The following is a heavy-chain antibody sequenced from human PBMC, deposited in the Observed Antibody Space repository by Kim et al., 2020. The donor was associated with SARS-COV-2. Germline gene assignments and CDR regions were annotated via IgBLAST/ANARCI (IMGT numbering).Heavy chain of an antibody. CDR2: ISSSGSTI. CDR3: ASLPTMKDYDILTGYTFAVDY. Sequence: GGSLRLSCAASGFTFSSYEMNWVRQAPGKGLEWVSYISSSGSTIYYADSVKGRFTISRDNAENSLYLQMNSLSAEDTAVYYCASLPTMKDYDILTGYTFAVDYWGQGTLVTVSS. CDR1: GFTFSSYE. V-gene: IGHV3-48*03. J-gene: IGHJ4*02. D-gene: IGHD3-9*01.